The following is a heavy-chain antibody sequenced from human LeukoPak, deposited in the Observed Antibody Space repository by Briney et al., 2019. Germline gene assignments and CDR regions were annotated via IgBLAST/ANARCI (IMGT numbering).Heavy chain of an antibody. Sequence: GGSLRLSCAASGFTFSSYAMHWVRQAPGKGLEHVSALSGDGGTTFYADSVKGRFTISRDNSKNTLYLQMNSLRAEDTAVYYCARDRHITMVRGAYFDYWGQGTLVTVSS. CDR1: GFTFSSYA. CDR2: LSGDGGTT. J-gene: IGHJ4*02. D-gene: IGHD3-10*01. CDR3: ARDRHITMVRGAYFDY. V-gene: IGHV3-64*02.